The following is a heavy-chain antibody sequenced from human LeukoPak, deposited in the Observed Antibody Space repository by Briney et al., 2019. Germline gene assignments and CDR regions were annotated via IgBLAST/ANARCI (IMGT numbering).Heavy chain of an antibody. V-gene: IGHV4-59*01. J-gene: IGHJ6*02. D-gene: IGHD2-2*01. CDR1: GGSISGYY. CDR2: IYYSGST. Sequence: SETLSLTCTVSGGSISGYYWSWIRQPPGKGLEWIGYIYYSGSTNYNPSLKSRVTISVDTSKNQFSLKLSSVTAADTAVYYCARARQPYYYYGMDVWGLGTTVTVSS. CDR3: ARARQPYYYYGMDV.